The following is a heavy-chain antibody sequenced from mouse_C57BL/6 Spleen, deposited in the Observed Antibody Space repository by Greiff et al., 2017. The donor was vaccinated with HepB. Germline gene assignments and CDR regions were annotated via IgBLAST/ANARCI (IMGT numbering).Heavy chain of an antibody. Sequence: EVKLLESGPGLVKPSQSLSLTCSVTGYSITSGYYWNWIRQFPGNKLEWMGYISYDGSNNYNPSLKNRISITRDTSKNQFFLKLNAVTTEDTATYYCARAPFYDGYSAWFAYWGQGTLVTVSA. CDR3: ARAPFYDGYSAWFAY. CDR1: GYSITSGYY. V-gene: IGHV3-6*01. D-gene: IGHD2-3*01. CDR2: ISYDGSN. J-gene: IGHJ3*01.